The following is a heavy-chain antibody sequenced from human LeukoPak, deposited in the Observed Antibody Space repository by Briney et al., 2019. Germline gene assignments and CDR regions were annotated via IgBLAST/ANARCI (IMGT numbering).Heavy chain of an antibody. CDR3: APTYYYGSGSETIPDY. V-gene: IGHV3-30*03. CDR1: GFTFSSYG. CDR2: ISYDGSNK. J-gene: IGHJ4*02. D-gene: IGHD3-10*01. Sequence: GGSLRLSCAASGFTFSSYGMHWVRQAPGKGLEWVAVISYDGSNKYYADSVKGRFTISRDNSKNTLYLQMNSLRAEDTAVYYCAPTYYYGSGSETIPDYWGQGTLVTVSS.